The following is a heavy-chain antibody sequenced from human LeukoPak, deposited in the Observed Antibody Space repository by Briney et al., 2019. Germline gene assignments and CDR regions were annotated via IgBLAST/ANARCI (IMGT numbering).Heavy chain of an antibody. CDR3: AGCSGGSCYWSDWYFDL. Sequence: SETLSLTCTVSGGSISSSSYYWGWIRQPPGKGLEWIGSIYYSGSTYYNPSLKSRVTISVDASKNQFSLKLSSVTAADTAVYYCAGCSGGSCYWSDWYFDLWGRGTLVTVSS. J-gene: IGHJ2*01. V-gene: IGHV4-39*07. CDR1: GGSISSSSYY. CDR2: IYYSGST. D-gene: IGHD2-15*01.